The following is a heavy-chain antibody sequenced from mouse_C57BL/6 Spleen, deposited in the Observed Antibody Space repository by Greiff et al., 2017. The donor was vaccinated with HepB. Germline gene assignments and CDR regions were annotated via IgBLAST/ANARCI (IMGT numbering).Heavy chain of an antibody. J-gene: IGHJ2*01. Sequence: QVQLKQSGAELVRPGTSVKVSCKASGYAFTNYLIEWVKQRPGQGLEWIGVINPGSGGTNYNEKFKGKATLTADKSSSTAYMQLSSLTSEDSAVYFCARSPIYYYGSSCDYWGQGTTLTVSS. V-gene: IGHV1-54*01. D-gene: IGHD1-1*01. CDR1: GYAFTNYL. CDR3: ARSPIYYYGSSCDY. CDR2: INPGSGGT.